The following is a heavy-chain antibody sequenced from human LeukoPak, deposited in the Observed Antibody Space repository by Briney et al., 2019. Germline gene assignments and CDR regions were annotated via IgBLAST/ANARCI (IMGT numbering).Heavy chain of an antibody. V-gene: IGHV4-59*12. D-gene: IGHD6-13*01. J-gene: IGHJ4*02. CDR1: GGSISSYY. CDR3: ARGDPAYSSSWYTSFDY. Sequence: PSETLSLTCTVSGGSISSYYWSWIRQPPGKGLEWIGYIFYIGSTNYNPSLKSRVTISVDRSKNQFSLKLSSVTAADTAVYYCARGDPAYSSSWYTSFDYWGQGTLVTVSS. CDR2: IFYIGST.